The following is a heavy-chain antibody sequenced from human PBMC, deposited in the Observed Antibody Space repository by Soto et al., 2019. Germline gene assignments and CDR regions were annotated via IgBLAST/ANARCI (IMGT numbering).Heavy chain of an antibody. V-gene: IGHV1-58*02. CDR2: IVVGSGNT. CDR3: AVESKVPAALSQHAFDI. CDR1: GFTFTSSA. Sequence: SVKVSCKASGFTFTSSAMQWGRQARGQRLEWIGWIVVGSGNTNYAQKFQERVTITRDMSTSTAYMELSSLRSEDTAVYYCAVESKVPAALSQHAFDIWGQGTMVTVSS. D-gene: IGHD2-2*01. J-gene: IGHJ3*02.